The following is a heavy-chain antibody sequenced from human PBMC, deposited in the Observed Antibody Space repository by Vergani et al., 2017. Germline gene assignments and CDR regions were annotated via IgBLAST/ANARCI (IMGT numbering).Heavy chain of an antibody. CDR1: GYNFTSFD. V-gene: IGHV1-46*03. J-gene: IGHJ4*02. D-gene: IGHD3-22*01. Sequence: QEQLVQSGAEVRKPGASVKVSCKASGYNFTSFDINWVRLATGQGLEWMGWMNPSGGSTSYAQKFQGRVTMTRDTSTSTVYMELSSLRSEDTAVYYCTRGWYYDSIAYWAYWGQGTLVTVSS. CDR2: MNPSGGST. CDR3: TRGWYYDSIAYWAY.